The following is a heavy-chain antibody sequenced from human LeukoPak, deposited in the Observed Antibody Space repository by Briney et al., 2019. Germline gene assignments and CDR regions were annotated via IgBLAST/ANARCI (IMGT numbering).Heavy chain of an antibody. CDR1: GFTFSSYS. Sequence: GWSLRLSCAASGFTFSSYSMNWVRQAPGKGLEWVSSISSSSSYIYYADSVKGRFTISRDNAKNSLYLQMNSLRAEDTAVYYCASGHLYYDFWSGYQDDAFDIWGQGTMGTVSS. CDR3: ASGHLYYDFWSGYQDDAFDI. D-gene: IGHD3-3*01. J-gene: IGHJ3*02. V-gene: IGHV3-21*01. CDR2: ISSSSSYI.